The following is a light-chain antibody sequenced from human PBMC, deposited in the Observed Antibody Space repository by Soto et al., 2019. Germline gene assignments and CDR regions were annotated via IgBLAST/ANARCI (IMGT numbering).Light chain of an antibody. CDR2: RNN. Sequence: QSGLTQPTSASRTPRQRVTISFSGSSYNNGSNNVDWYQQLPVTDPKRLIYRNNLRTSGVPVRWSGSKSGTSACQAISGLRSDDEAEYHCAAWEESLSGPHYVFGTGTKVTV. CDR3: AAWEESLSGPHYV. CDR1: SYNNGSNN. V-gene: IGLV1-47*01. J-gene: IGLJ1*01.